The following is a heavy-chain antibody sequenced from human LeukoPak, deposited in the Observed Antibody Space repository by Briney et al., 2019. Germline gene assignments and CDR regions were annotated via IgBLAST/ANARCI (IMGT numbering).Heavy chain of an antibody. CDR1: GFTFSSYS. CDR3: ARNQGDCSGGSCYRWGYYGMDV. CDR2: ISSSSSYI. D-gene: IGHD2-15*01. Sequence: GGSLRLSCAASGFTFSSYSMNWVRRAPGKGLEWVSSISSSSSYIYYADSVKGRFTISRDNAKNSLYLQMNSLRAEDTAVYYCARNQGDCSGGSCYRWGYYGMDVWGKGTTVTVSS. J-gene: IGHJ6*04. V-gene: IGHV3-21*01.